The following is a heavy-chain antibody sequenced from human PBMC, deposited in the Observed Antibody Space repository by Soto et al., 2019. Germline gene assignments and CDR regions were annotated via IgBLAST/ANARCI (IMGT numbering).Heavy chain of an antibody. V-gene: IGHV4-59*08. J-gene: IGHJ6*02. CDR3: VRQGLGALHGLVDV. CDR2: IYSNGGT. Sequence: QVQLQASGPGLVKPSDTLSLTCTVSGDSIGTYNWGWIRQPQGKRLEWIGYIYSNGGTSYNPALKSRATISAATSTKQFSLRLSSVTAADTAVYYCVRQGLGALHGLVDVWGQGTTVTVSS. D-gene: IGHD1-26*01. CDR1: GDSIGTYN.